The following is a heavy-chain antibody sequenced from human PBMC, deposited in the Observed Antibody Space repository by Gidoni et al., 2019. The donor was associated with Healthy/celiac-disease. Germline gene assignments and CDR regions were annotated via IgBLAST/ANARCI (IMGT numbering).Heavy chain of an antibody. V-gene: IGHV4-34*01. D-gene: IGHD3-16*02. J-gene: IGHJ4*02. CDR1: GGSFSGYY. CDR2: INHSGST. CDR3: ARIHYDYIWGSYRPRAYFDY. Sequence: QVQLQQWGAGRLKPSETLSLTCAVYGGSFSGYYWRWIRQPPGKGLEWIGEINHSGSTNYNPSLKSRVTISVDTSKNQFSLKLSSVTAADTAVYYCARIHYDYIWGSYRPRAYFDYWGQGTLVTVSS.